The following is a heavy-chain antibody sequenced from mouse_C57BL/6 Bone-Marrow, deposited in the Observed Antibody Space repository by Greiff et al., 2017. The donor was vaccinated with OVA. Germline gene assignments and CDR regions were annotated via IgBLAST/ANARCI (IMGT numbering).Heavy chain of an antibody. CDR2: ISDGGSYT. Sequence: EVQRVESGGGLVKPGGSLKLSCAASGFTFSSYAMSWVRQTPEKRLEWVATISDGGSYTYYPDNVKGRFTISRDNAKNNLYLQMSHLKSEDTAMYYCARDRSTTVVADAMDYWGQGTSVTVSS. V-gene: IGHV5-4*01. J-gene: IGHJ4*01. CDR3: ARDRSTTVVADAMDY. D-gene: IGHD1-1*01. CDR1: GFTFSSYA.